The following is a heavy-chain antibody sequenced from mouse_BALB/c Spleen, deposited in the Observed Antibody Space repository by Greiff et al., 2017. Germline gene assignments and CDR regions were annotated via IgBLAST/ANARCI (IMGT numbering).Heavy chain of an antibody. V-gene: IGHV2-6-5*01. D-gene: IGHD2-1*01. J-gene: IGHJ4*01. CDR3: AKHMVTTFYAMDY. CDR2: IWGGGST. CDR1: GFSSTDYG. Sequence: LKQSGPGLVAPSQSLSITCTVSGFSSTDYGVSWIRQPPGKGLEWLGVIWGGGSTYYNSALKSRLSISKDNSKSQVFLKMNSLQTDDTAMYYCAKHMVTTFYAMDYWGQGTSVTVSS.